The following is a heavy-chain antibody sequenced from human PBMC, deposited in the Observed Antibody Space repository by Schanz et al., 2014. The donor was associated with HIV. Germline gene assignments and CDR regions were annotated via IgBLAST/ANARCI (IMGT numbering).Heavy chain of an antibody. J-gene: IGHJ6*02. D-gene: IGHD3-3*01. CDR3: AREQYYFDFWNGQYYSYGLDV. V-gene: IGHV3-48*02. Sequence: EVQLLESGGGLVQPGGSLRLSCAASGFTFSSYAMSWVRQAPGKGLEWISYISGSSSTIYYAGSVKGRFTISRDNAKNSLFLQMNSLKDDATAVYYCAREQYYFDFWNGQYYSYGLDVWGQGPQSPSP. CDR2: ISGSSSTI. CDR1: GFTFSSYA.